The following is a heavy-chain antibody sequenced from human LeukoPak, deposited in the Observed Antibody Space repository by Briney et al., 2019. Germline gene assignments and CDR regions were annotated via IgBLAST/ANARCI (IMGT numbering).Heavy chain of an antibody. V-gene: IGHV3-30*02. CDR2: IRYDGSNK. CDR1: GFIFNTYD. Sequence: TGGSLRLSCGASGFIFNTYDMHWVRQAPGKGLEWVAFIRYDGSNKYYADSVKGRFTISRDNSKNTLYLQMNSLRAEDTAVYYCARPTLRGELVGATAFDYWGQGTLVTVSS. J-gene: IGHJ4*02. CDR3: ARPTLRGELVGATAFDY. D-gene: IGHD1-26*01.